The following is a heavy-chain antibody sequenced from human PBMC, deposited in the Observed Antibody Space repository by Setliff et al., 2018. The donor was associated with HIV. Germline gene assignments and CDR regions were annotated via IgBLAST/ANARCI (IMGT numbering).Heavy chain of an antibody. CDR3: AKNSLYLEMNSLRVEDTAIYYCVREGLWFGESH. V-gene: IGHV4-4*09. D-gene: IGHD3-10*01. CDR2: IYNSAST. Sequence: SETLSLTCTVSGDSISNYYWSWIRQPPGRGLEWIGYIYNSASTNYNPSLKSRVTISVDTSKKQFSLKLNSVKGRFSISRDNAKNSLYLEMNSLRVEDTAIYYCVREGLWFGESHWGQGTLVTVSS. J-gene: IGHJ4*02. CDR1: GDSISNYY.